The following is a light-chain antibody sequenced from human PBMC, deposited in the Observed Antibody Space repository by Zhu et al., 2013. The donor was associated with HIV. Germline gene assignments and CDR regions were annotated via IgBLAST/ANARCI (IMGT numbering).Light chain of an antibody. CDR3: QQYGSTVFT. J-gene: IGKJ3*01. CDR1: QSISNSY. CDR2: GAS. Sequence: EIVLTQSPGTLSLSPGERATLSCRASQSISNSYLAWYQQKPGQPPRLLIFGASSRATGIPDRFSGSGSGTDFTLTISRLEPEDSAVYFCQQYGSTVFTFGPGTTVDVK. V-gene: IGKV3-20*01.